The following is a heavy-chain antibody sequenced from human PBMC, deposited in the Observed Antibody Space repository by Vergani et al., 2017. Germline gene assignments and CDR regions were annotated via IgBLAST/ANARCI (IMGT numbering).Heavy chain of an antibody. J-gene: IGHJ6*03. Sequence: QVQLVQSGAEVKKPGSSVKVSCKASGGTFSSYAISWVRQAPGQGLEWMGGIIPIFGTANYAQKFQGRVTITADESTSTAYMELSSLRSEDTAVYYCARGAAAGKGGYYYYYYMAVWGKGTTVTVSS. V-gene: IGHV1-69*01. CDR3: ARGAAAGKGGYYYYYYMAV. CDR1: GGTFSSYA. CDR2: IIPIFGTA. D-gene: IGHD6-13*01.